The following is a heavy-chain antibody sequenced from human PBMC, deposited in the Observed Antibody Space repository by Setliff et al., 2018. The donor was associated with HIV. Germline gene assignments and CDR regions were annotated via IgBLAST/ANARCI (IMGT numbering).Heavy chain of an antibody. D-gene: IGHD2-15*01. Sequence: SETLSLTCTVSGASMRGHYWNWIRQPPGKRLEWIGYIYDSGSTNYNPSLESRVTISVDTSKNHFSLNLTSLTAADTAVYYSARGRCSGGSCYGRYSYFYMDVWGKGTTVTVSS. V-gene: IGHV4-59*11. CDR2: IYDSGST. CDR1: GASMRGHY. J-gene: IGHJ6*03. CDR3: ARGRCSGGSCYGRYSYFYMDV.